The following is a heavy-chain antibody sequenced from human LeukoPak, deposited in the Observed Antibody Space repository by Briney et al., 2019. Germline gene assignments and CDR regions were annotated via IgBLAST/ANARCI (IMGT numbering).Heavy chain of an antibody. D-gene: IGHD6-13*01. CDR3: ARVGPRYSRRIDY. CDR2: INHSGST. CDR1: GGSISSYY. J-gene: IGHJ4*02. V-gene: IGHV4-34*01. Sequence: KPSETLSLTCTVSGGSISSYYWSWIRQPPGKGLEWIGEINHSGSTNYNPSFKSRVTISVDTSKNQFSLKLSSVTAADTAVYYCARVGPRYSRRIDYWGQGTLVTVSS.